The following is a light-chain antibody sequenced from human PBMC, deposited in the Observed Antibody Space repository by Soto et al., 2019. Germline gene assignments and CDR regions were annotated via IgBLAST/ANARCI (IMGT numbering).Light chain of an antibody. CDR2: RAS. Sequence: DIQMTQSPSTLSASVGDRVTITCRASQSVNSWLAWYQQKPGQAPKLLIYRASSLENGVPSRFGGRGSGTEFIFTISSLQPYDSATYYCQQYSSDSTFGQGTKVEIK. CDR3: QQYSSDST. J-gene: IGKJ1*01. V-gene: IGKV1-5*03. CDR1: QSVNSW.